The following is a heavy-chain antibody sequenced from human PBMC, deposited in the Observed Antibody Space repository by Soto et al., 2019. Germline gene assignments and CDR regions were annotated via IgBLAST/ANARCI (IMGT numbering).Heavy chain of an antibody. V-gene: IGHV3-23*01. CDR2: ISGSGGST. Sequence: EVQLLESGGGLVQPGGSLRLSCAASGFTFSSYAMSWVRQAPGKGLEWVSAISGSGGSTYYADSVKGRFTISRDNSKNTLYLQMDSLRAEDTAVYYCAKVRGSAVEYFDYWGQGTLVTVSS. J-gene: IGHJ4*02. CDR1: GFTFSSYA. CDR3: AKVRGSAVEYFDY.